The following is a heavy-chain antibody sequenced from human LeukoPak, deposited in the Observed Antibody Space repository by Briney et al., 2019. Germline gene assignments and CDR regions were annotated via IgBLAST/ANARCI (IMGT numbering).Heavy chain of an antibody. CDR2: MNPNSGNT. V-gene: IGHV1-8*01. CDR1: GYTFTSYD. J-gene: IGHJ5*02. CDR3: ARGYHWYYYGSGRWYNWFDP. Sequence: ASVKVSCKASGYTFTSYDINWVRQATGQGLEWMGWMNPNSGNTGYAQKFQGRVTMTRNTSISTAYMELSSLRSEDTAVYYCARGYHWYYYGSGRWYNWFDPWGQGTLVTVSS. D-gene: IGHD3-10*01.